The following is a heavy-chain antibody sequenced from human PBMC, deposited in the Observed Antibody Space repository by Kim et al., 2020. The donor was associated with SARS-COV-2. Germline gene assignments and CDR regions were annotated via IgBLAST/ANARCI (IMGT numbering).Heavy chain of an antibody. Sequence: GGSLRLSCAASGFTFSSYAMSWVRQAPGKVLEWVSAISGSGGSTYYADSVKGRFTISRDNSKNTLYLQMNSLRAEDTAVYYCAKAPPPYYYDSSGYYLYYFDYWGQGTLVTVSS. CDR1: GFTFSSYA. CDR3: AKAPPPYYYDSSGYYLYYFDY. CDR2: ISGSGGST. V-gene: IGHV3-23*01. J-gene: IGHJ4*02. D-gene: IGHD3-22*01.